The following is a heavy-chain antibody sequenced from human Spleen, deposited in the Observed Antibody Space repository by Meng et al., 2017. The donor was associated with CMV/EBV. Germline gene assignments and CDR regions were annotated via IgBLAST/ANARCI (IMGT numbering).Heavy chain of an antibody. CDR2: ISYSGKT. CDR3: ARESMVPVSRYYFYTMDV. D-gene: IGHD2-15*01. J-gene: IGHJ6*02. Sequence: GSLRLSCKVSGASISSYFWTWIRQPPGKGLEWIGYISYSGKTDYIPSLKSRVTIVADTSKNQFSLKLTSVTAADTAVYYCARESMVPVSRYYFYTMDVWGQGTTVTVSS. V-gene: IGHV4-59*01. CDR1: GASISSYF.